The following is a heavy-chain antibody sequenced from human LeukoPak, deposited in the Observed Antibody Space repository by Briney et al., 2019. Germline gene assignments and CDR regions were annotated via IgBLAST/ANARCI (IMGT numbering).Heavy chain of an antibody. CDR3: AKGPYYYDSSGPTTSFDY. J-gene: IGHJ4*02. V-gene: IGHV3-30*02. CDR1: GFTFSGYG. Sequence: GGSLRLSCAASGFTFSGYGMHWVRQAPGKGLEWVAFIRYDGSNKYYADSVKGRFTISRDNSKNTLYLQMNSLRAEDTAVYYCAKGPYYYDSSGPTTSFDYWGQGTLVTVSS. D-gene: IGHD3-22*01. CDR2: IRYDGSNK.